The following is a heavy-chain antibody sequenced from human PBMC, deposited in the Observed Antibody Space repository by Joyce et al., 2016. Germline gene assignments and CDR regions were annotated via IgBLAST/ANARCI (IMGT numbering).Heavy chain of an antibody. CDR2: INPNSGGA. CDR3: ARGDRVSTLYHFDY. J-gene: IGHJ4*02. CDR1: GYSVSAYN. D-gene: IGHD5/OR15-5a*01. V-gene: IGHV1-2*06. Sequence: QVQLVQSGAEVKKPWASVKVSCKASGYSVSAYNMHWVRQAPGKGLEWMGHINPNSGGAHYAQKFRGRVSMTRDKSISTVYMELSRLRSDDTAVYFCARGDRVSTLYHFDYWGQGTLVTVSS.